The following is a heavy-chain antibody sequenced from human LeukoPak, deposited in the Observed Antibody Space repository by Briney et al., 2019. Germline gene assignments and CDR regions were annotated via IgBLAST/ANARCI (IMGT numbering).Heavy chain of an antibody. D-gene: IGHD2-2*01. CDR2: IRSKAYGGTT. V-gene: IGHV3-49*03. CDR1: GFTFGDYA. CDR3: TRGYCSSTSCSYNWFDP. Sequence: GGSLRLSCTASGFTFGDYAMSWFRQAPGKGLEWVGFIRSKAYGGTTEYAASVKGRFTISRDDSKSIAYLQMNSLKTEDTAVYYCTRGYCSSTSCSYNWFDPWGQGTLVTASS. J-gene: IGHJ5*02.